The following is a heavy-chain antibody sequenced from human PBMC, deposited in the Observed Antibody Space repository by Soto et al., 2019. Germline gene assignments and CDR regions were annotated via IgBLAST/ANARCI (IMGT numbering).Heavy chain of an antibody. Sequence: EVQLVESGGGLVKPGGSLRLSCAASGFTFSSYSMNWVRQAPGKGLEWVSSISSSSSYIYYADSVKGRFTISRNNAKNSLYLQMNSLSAEDTAVYYCARDTYYDFWSGYYPFDYWGQGTLVTVSS. D-gene: IGHD3-3*01. CDR2: ISSSSSYI. J-gene: IGHJ4*02. V-gene: IGHV3-21*01. CDR3: ARDTYYDFWSGYYPFDY. CDR1: GFTFSSYS.